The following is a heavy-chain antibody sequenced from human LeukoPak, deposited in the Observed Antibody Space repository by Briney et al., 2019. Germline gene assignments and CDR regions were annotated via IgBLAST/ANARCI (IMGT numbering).Heavy chain of an antibody. CDR2: ISGSGSGSDSNT. V-gene: IGHV3-23*01. CDR3: AKEHRGGWYQLCSFDS. CDR1: GFTFSSYA. Sequence: GGSLRPSCAASGFTFSSYAMSWVRQAPGKGLEWVSAISGSGSGSDSNTYYTHSVKGRLTISRDNSKNTLYLQMNSLRAEDTALYYCAKEHRGGWYQLCSFDSWGQGTLVTV. J-gene: IGHJ4*02. D-gene: IGHD6-19*01.